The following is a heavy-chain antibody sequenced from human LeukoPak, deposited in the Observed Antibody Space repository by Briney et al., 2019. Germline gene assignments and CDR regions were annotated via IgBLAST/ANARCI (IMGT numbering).Heavy chain of an antibody. CDR3: ARALRDSNYGWFDP. D-gene: IGHD4-11*01. CDR2: IYYSGAT. J-gene: IGHJ5*02. V-gene: IGHV4-59*11. CDR1: GVSIRSHY. Sequence: SETLSLTCTVSGVSIRSHYWSWIRQPPGKGLEWIGYIYYSGATNHNPSLKSRVTMSVDTSKNQFSLNLSSVTAADTALYYCARALRDSNYGWFDPWGQGTLVTVSS.